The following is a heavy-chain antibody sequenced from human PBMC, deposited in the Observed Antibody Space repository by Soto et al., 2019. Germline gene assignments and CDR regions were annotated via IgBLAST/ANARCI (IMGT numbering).Heavy chain of an antibody. CDR3: SRESSGWYHDVFDI. CDR1: GFTFSSYS. V-gene: IGHV3-21*01. J-gene: IGHJ3*02. CDR2: ISSSSSYI. Sequence: PGGSLRLSCAASGFTFSSYSMNWVRQAPGKGLEWVSSISSSSSYIYYADSVKGRFTISRDNAKNSLYLQMNSLRAEDTAVYYCSRESSGWYHDVFDIWGQGTMVTVSS. D-gene: IGHD6-19*01.